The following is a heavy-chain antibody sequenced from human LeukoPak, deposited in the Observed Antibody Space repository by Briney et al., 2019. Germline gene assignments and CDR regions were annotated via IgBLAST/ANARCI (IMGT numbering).Heavy chain of an antibody. CDR3: ASGTECGGDCYSL. Sequence: SETLSLTCAVSGGSISSGGYSWSWIRQPPGKGLEWFGYIYHSGSTYYNPSLKSRVTISVDRSKNQFSLKLSSVTAADTAVYYCASGTECGGDCYSLWGQGTLVTVSS. V-gene: IGHV4-30-2*01. D-gene: IGHD2-21*02. J-gene: IGHJ4*02. CDR1: GGSISSGGYS. CDR2: IYHSGST.